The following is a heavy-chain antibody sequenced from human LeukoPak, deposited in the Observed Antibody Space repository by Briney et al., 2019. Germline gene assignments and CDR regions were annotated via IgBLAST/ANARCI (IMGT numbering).Heavy chain of an antibody. Sequence: GGSLRLSCAASGFTFSSYAMSWVRQAPGKGLEWVSAISGSGGSTYYADSVKGRFTISRDNSKNTLYLQMNSLRAEDTAVYYCAKDPDIVVVPAAIDYWGQGTLVTVSS. D-gene: IGHD2-2*02. J-gene: IGHJ4*02. V-gene: IGHV3-23*01. CDR1: GFTFSSYA. CDR2: ISGSGGST. CDR3: AKDPDIVVVPAAIDY.